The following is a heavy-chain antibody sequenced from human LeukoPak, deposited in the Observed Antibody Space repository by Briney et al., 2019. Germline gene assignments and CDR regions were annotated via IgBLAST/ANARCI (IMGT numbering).Heavy chain of an antibody. J-gene: IGHJ5*02. CDR1: GFTFSSYS. Sequence: GGSLRLSCAASGFTFSSYSMNWVRQAPGKGLEWVSSISSSSSYIYYADSVKGRFTISRDNAKNSLYLQMNSLRAEDTAVYYCARGSIVVVPDAIWFDPWGQGTLVTVSS. CDR3: ARGSIVVVPDAIWFDP. D-gene: IGHD2-2*01. V-gene: IGHV3-21*01. CDR2: ISSSSSYI.